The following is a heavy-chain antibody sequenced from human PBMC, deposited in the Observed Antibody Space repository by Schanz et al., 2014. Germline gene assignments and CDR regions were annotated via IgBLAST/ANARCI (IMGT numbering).Heavy chain of an antibody. CDR3: ARDGNQPLDA. V-gene: IGHV1-18*04. Sequence: QVQLVQSGAEVKKPGASVTVSCKASGYTFSSHYMHWVRQAPGQGLEWMGWISGYNGKTIYLDNLEDRISMTTDTATSTAYMELRNLRSADTAVYYCARDGNQPLDAWGQGTLVTVSS. D-gene: IGHD2-2*01. J-gene: IGHJ5*02. CDR1: GYTFSSHY. CDR2: ISGYNGKT.